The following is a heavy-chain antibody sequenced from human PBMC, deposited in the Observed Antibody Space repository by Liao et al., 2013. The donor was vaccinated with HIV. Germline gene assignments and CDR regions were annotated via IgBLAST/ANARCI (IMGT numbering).Heavy chain of an antibody. Sequence: QEPLQQWGAGLLRPSETLSLTCAVYSESFAGYYWTWIRQAPGRGLEWLGEINHNGATYYNPSLKSRVSMSTDTSKNQFSLTLTSVTAADTATYFCARGFRVRGSFDHWGRGSLITVSS. CDR1: SESFAGYY. CDR2: INHNGAT. V-gene: IGHV4-34*01. J-gene: IGHJ4*02. CDR3: ARGFRVRGSFDH. D-gene: IGHD3-10*01.